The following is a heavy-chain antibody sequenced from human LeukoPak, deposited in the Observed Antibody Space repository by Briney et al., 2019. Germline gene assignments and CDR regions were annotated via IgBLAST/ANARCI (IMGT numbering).Heavy chain of an antibody. CDR1: KGSFNGYY. D-gene: IGHD3-10*01. Sequence: PSETLSLTCGVYKGSFNGYYWTWIRQPPGKGLEWIGEIQRSGNINYHPSLRSRVTISVDTSKNHVYLTLNSVAAADTAIYYCAASLWFGVNPEYWGQGTLVTVSS. CDR3: AASLWFGVNPEY. J-gene: IGHJ4*02. V-gene: IGHV4-34*01. CDR2: IQRSGNI.